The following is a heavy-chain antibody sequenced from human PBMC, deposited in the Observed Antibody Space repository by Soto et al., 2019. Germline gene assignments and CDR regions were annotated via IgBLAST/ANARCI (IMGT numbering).Heavy chain of an antibody. D-gene: IGHD6-13*01. J-gene: IGHJ4*02. CDR2: ISGSGGST. Sequence: XGSLRLSCSASGFTFSSYAMSWVRQAPGKGLEWVSAISGSGGSTYYADSVKGRFTISRDNSKNTLYLQMNSLRAEDTAVYYCAKAPTIAAAGNFDYWGQGTLVTVSS. V-gene: IGHV3-23*01. CDR1: GFTFSSYA. CDR3: AKAPTIAAAGNFDY.